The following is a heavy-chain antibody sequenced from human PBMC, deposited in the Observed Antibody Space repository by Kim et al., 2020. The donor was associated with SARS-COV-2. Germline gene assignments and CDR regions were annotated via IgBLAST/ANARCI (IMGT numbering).Heavy chain of an antibody. CDR2: IYDSGSA. CDR1: GDSISSYY. J-gene: IGHJ6*02. CDR3: ARLTGTTLLGYYYYYGMDV. D-gene: IGHD1-7*01. V-gene: IGHV4-59*01. Sequence: SETLSLTCSVSGDSISSYYWSWIRQPPGKGLDWIGYIYDSGSANYNPSLKSRVTISVDTSKNQLSLKLSSVTAADTAVYYCARLTGTTLLGYYYYYGMDVWGQGTTVTVSS.